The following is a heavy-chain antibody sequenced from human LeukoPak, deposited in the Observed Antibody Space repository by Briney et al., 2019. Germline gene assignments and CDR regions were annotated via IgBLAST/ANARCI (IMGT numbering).Heavy chain of an antibody. Sequence: GGSLRLSCAVSGFTLSSYWMHWVRQAPGKGLVWVSRIDSDGSTTDYADSVKGRFTISRDHANNTLYLQMNSLRAEDAGVYYCARGLTLLGYCSSTSCLMNYWGQGTLVTVSS. D-gene: IGHD2-2*01. J-gene: IGHJ4*02. V-gene: IGHV3-74*01. CDR2: IDSDGSTT. CDR3: ARGLTLLGYCSSTSCLMNY. CDR1: GFTLSSYW.